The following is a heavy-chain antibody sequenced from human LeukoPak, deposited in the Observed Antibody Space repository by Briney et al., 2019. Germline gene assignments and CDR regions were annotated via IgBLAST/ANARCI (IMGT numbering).Heavy chain of an antibody. J-gene: IGHJ4*02. CDR3: ARGGDIVVVPAAIGSYFDY. D-gene: IGHD2-2*02. V-gene: IGHV1-69*05. Sequence: ASVKVSCKSSGGTFSSYAIIWVRQAPGQGLEWMGGIIPIFGTANYAQKFQGRVTITTDESTSTAYMELSSLRSEDTAVYYCARGGDIVVVPAAIGSYFDYWGQGTLVTVSS. CDR1: GGTFSSYA. CDR2: IIPIFGTA.